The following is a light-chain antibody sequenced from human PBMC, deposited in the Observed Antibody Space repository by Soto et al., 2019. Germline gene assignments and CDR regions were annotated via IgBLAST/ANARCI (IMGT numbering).Light chain of an antibody. CDR1: NSNVGSNP. J-gene: IGLJ2*01. CDR2: SDD. CDR3: AVWDDSLKGVI. Sequence: QSMLTQPPSASVTPGQRVIISCSGSNSNVGSNPVDWYRQLPGTAPRLLIHSDDQRPSGVPDRFSGSRSGTSAALAISGPKSEDEADYYCAVWDDSLKGVIFGGGTKLTVL. V-gene: IGLV1-44*01.